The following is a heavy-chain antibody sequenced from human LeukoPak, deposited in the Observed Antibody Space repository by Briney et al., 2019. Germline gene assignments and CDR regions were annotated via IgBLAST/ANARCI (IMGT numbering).Heavy chain of an antibody. CDR2: ISSSSSYI. D-gene: IGHD3-10*01. J-gene: IGHJ6*03. V-gene: IGHV3-21*01. Sequence: GGSLRLSCAASGFTFSSYSMNWVRQAPGKGLEWVSSISSSSSYIYYADSVKGRFTISRDNAKNSLYLQMNSLRAEDTAVYYCARDRADYYGSGISYMDVWGKGTTVTISS. CDR1: GFTFSSYS. CDR3: ARDRADYYGSGISYMDV.